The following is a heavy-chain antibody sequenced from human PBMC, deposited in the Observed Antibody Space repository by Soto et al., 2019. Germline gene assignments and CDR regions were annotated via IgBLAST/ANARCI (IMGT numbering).Heavy chain of an antibody. D-gene: IGHD2-2*01. Sequence: GASVKVSCKASGYTFTSRGISWLRQAPGQGLEWMGWINSNTGYTSYAQKFQGRVTMTTETSTSTAYMDLRSLRSDDTAVYWCVRDLRAMIDYWGQGTLVTVSS. CDR2: INSNTGYT. J-gene: IGHJ4*02. CDR3: VRDLRAMIDY. CDR1: GYTFTSRG. V-gene: IGHV1-18*04.